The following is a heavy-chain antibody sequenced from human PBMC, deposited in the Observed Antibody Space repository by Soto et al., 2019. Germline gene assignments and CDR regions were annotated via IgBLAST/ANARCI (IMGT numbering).Heavy chain of an antibody. D-gene: IGHD3-22*01. CDR2: INHSGST. J-gene: IGHJ5*02. CDR3: ARNYYDSSGIDP. CDR1: GGSFSGYY. Sequence: PSETLSLTCAVYGGSFSGYYWSWIRQPPGKGLEWIGEINHSGSTNYNPSLKSRVTISVDTSKNQFSLKLSSVTAADTAVYYCARNYYDSSGIDPWGQGTLVT. V-gene: IGHV4-34*01.